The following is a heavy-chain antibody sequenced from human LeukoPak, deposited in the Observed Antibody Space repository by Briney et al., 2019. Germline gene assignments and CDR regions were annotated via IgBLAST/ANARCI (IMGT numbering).Heavy chain of an antibody. Sequence: SETLSLTCAVSGGSISSGGYSWNWIRQPPGKGLEWIGYIYHSGSTYYNPSLKTRVTISVDRSNNQFSLKLSSVTAADTAVYYCARVYGDYGYADYWGQGILVTVSS. CDR3: ARVYGDYGYADY. CDR2: IYHSGST. CDR1: GGSISSGGYS. J-gene: IGHJ4*02. V-gene: IGHV4-30-2*01. D-gene: IGHD4-17*01.